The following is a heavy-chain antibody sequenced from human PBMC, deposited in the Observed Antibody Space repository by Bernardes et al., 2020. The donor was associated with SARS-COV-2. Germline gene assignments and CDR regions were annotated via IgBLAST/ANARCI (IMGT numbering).Heavy chain of an antibody. V-gene: IGHV3-23*01. J-gene: IGHJ6*02. D-gene: IGHD6-13*01. CDR3: AKELAFGSSWRDYSYYFGMDV. CDR1: GFTFSNYA. CDR2: ISGPGRT. Sequence: GGSLRLSCAASGFTFSNYAMSWVRQAPGKGLEWVSDISGPGRTYYADSVKGRFTISRDNSKNTLYLQMNSLRAEDTAVYYCAKELAFGSSWRDYSYYFGMDVWVQGTTVTVSS.